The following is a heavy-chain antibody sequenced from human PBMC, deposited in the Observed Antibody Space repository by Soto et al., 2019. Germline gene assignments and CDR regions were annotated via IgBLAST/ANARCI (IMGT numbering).Heavy chain of an antibody. D-gene: IGHD3-10*01. J-gene: IGHJ5*02. Sequence: PWGSLRLSCTASGFTLQNYAIAFFRHSPWKWLEWVSTLIGGHYGTAYSYSVKGRFTVSRDNSKNCLYLQMNSLGVEDTAMYFCAKGKSTGDIDWFDPWGQGSLVTVSS. CDR2: LIGGHYGT. CDR3: AKGKSTGDIDWFDP. V-gene: IGHV3-23*01. CDR1: GFTLQNYA.